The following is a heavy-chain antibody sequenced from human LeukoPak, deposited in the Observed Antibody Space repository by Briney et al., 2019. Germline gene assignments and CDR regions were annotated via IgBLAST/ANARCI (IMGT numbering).Heavy chain of an antibody. Sequence: GGSLRLSCAASGFTFSSYSMNWVRQAPGKGLEWVSSISSSSSYIYYADSMKGRFTISRDNAKNSLYLQMNSLRAEDTAVYYCAGRGLGYCSSTSCYNDYWGQGTLVTVSS. CDR2: ISSSSSYI. D-gene: IGHD2-2*02. J-gene: IGHJ4*02. CDR1: GFTFSSYS. CDR3: AGRGLGYCSSTSCYNDY. V-gene: IGHV3-21*01.